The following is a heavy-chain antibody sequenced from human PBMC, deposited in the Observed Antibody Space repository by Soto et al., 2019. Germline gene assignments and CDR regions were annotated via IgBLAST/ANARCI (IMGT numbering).Heavy chain of an antibody. J-gene: IGHJ6*02. CDR2: INSDGSST. Sequence: GGSLRLACAASGFTFSIYWMHWVRQAPGKGLVWVSRINSDGSSTSYADSVKGRFTISRDNAKNTLYLQMNSVRAEDTAVYYCARSLRFLEWLYYYYYGMDVWGQGTTVTVS. D-gene: IGHD3-3*01. CDR1: GFTFSIYW. CDR3: ARSLRFLEWLYYYYYGMDV. V-gene: IGHV3-74*01.